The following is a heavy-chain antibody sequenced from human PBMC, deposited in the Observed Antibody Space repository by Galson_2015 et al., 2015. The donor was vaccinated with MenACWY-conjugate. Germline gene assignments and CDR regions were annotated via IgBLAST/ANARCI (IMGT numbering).Heavy chain of an antibody. CDR2: VSATGSKI. D-gene: IGHD3-3*01. CDR3: AKRISGVVISTVDY. J-gene: IGHJ4*02. CDR1: GFTFSSYG. V-gene: IGHV3-23*01. Sequence: SLRLSCAASGFTFSSYGMSWVRQAPGKGLEWVSSVSATGSKIYYADSVKGRFTISRDNSKNTLYLQMNSLRAEDTAVYYCAKRISGVVISTVDYWGQGTLVTVSS.